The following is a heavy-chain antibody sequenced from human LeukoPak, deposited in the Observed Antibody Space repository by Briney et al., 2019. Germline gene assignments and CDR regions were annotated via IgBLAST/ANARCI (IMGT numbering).Heavy chain of an antibody. J-gene: IGHJ6*03. V-gene: IGHV1-46*01. Sequence: ASVKVSCKASGYTFTGYYMHWVRQAPGQGLEWMGIINPSGGSTSYAQKFQGRVTMTRDMSTSTVYMELSSLRSEDTAVYYCARGGMTTVTTKMSFYYYMDVWGKGTTVTVSS. CDR3: ARGGMTTVTTKMSFYYYMDV. CDR2: INPSGGST. D-gene: IGHD4-17*01. CDR1: GYTFTGYY.